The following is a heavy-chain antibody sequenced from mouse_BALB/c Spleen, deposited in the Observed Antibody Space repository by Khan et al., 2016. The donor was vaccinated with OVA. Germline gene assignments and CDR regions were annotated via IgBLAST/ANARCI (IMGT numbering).Heavy chain of an antibody. CDR3: TRLAYYYESEGFAY. J-gene: IGHJ3*01. D-gene: IGHD1-1*01. CDR2: VSTGGSYT. Sequence: EVMLVESGGDLVKPGGSLKLSCAASGFTFSTYGMSWVRQAPGKRLEWVATVSTGGSYTYYPDSVKGRFTISRDNAKNTLYLQMSGLRSEDTAMFYCTRLAYYYESEGFAYWGQGTLVTVSA. CDR1: GFTFSTYG. V-gene: IGHV5-6*01.